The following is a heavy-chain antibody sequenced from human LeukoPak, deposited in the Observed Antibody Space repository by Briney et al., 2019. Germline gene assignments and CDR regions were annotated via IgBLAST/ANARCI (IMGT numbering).Heavy chain of an antibody. V-gene: IGHV4-30-2*01. Sequence: SQTLSLTCAVSGGSISSGGYSWSWIRQPPGKGLEWIGYIYHSGSAYYNPSLKSRVTISVDRSKNQFSLKLSSVTAADTAVYYCARATFWSGYLDAFDIWGQGTMVTVSS. J-gene: IGHJ3*02. CDR3: ARATFWSGYLDAFDI. D-gene: IGHD3-3*01. CDR2: IYHSGSA. CDR1: GGSISSGGYS.